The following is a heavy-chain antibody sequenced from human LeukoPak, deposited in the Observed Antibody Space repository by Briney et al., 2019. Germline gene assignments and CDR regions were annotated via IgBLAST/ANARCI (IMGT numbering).Heavy chain of an antibody. D-gene: IGHD6-19*01. J-gene: IGHJ4*02. V-gene: IGHV3-23*01. CDR1: GFTFNTYT. CDR3: AKGSGDSSAWFQLFDY. Sequence: GGSLRLSCAASGFTFNTYTMNWVRQAPGKGLEWVSSITASSTAIYSADSVKGRFTISRDNSKNTLYLQMNSLRAEDTAVYYCAKGSGDSSAWFQLFDYWGQGTLVTVSS. CDR2: ITASSTAI.